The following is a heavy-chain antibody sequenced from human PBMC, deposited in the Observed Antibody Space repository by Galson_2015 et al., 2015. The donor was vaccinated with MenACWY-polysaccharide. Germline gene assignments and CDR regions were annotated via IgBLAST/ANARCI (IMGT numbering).Heavy chain of an antibody. CDR1: GGSVKNSY. V-gene: IGHV4-59*02. CDR2: IFYTGST. CDR3: ARGRALTDY. Sequence: SEPLSLTCSLSGGSVKNSYWSWFRQPPGKGLEWIGYIFYTGSTTYNPSLKSRVTISIDASESHFSLNLTSVTAADTAVYYCARGRALTDYWGQGTQVTVSS. J-gene: IGHJ4*02.